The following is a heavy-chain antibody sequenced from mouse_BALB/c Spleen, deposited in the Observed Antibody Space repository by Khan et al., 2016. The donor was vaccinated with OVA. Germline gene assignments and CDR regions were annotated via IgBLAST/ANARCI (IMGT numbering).Heavy chain of an antibody. CDR2: IWSGGNT. D-gene: IGHD2-14*01. CDR3: ARNSYMYDFTY. J-gene: IGHJ3*01. V-gene: IGHV2-4-1*01. Sequence: VQLQESGPGLLQPSQSLSITCTVSGFSLTTYGVHWVRQSPGKGLEWLGLIWSGGNTDYNTAFISRLSISKDNSKSQAFFKMNSLQADDTAIYYCARNSYMYDFTYWGQGTLVTVSA. CDR1: GFSLTTYG.